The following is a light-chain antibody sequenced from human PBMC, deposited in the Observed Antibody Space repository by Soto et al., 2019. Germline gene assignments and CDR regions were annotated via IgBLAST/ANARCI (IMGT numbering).Light chain of an antibody. J-gene: IGLJ1*01. CDR1: SSDVGGYNY. Sequence: QSALTQPASVSGSPGQSITISCTGTSSDVGGYNYVSWYQQHPGKAPKLIIYEVSNRPSGVSNRFSGSKSDNTASLTISGLQGEDEADYYCSSYTSSNTYVFGTGTKVTVL. CDR3: SSYTSSNTYV. V-gene: IGLV2-14*01. CDR2: EVS.